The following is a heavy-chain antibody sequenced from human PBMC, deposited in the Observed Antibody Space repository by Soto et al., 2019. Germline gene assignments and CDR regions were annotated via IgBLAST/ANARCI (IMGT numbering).Heavy chain of an antibody. CDR3: ARQPRILTGYSGHFAY. J-gene: IGHJ4*02. CDR1: GGSISSSSYY. CDR2: IYYSGST. Sequence: PSETLSLTCTVSGGSISSSSYYWGWIRQPPGKGLEWIGSIYYSGSTYYNPSLKSRVTISVDTSKNQFSLKLSSVTAADTAVYYCARQPRILTGYSGHFAYWGQGTLVTV. V-gene: IGHV4-39*01. D-gene: IGHD3-9*01.